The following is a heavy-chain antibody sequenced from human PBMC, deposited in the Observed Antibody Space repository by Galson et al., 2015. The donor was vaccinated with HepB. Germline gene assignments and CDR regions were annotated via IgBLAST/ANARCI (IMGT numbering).Heavy chain of an antibody. CDR2: ISYDGSNK. V-gene: IGHV3-30*18. CDR3: AKDKGAVWQLVTFLFDY. J-gene: IGHJ4*02. Sequence: SLRLSCAASGFTFSSYGMHWVRQAPGKGLEWVAVISYDGSNKYYADSVKGRFTISRDNSKNTLYLQMNSLRAEDTAVYYCAKDKGAVWQLVTFLFDYWGQGTLVTVSS. D-gene: IGHD6-6*01. CDR1: GFTFSSYG.